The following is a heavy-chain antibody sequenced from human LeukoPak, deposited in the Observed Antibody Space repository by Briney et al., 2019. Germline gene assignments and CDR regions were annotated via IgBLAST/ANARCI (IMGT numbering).Heavy chain of an antibody. D-gene: IGHD2-2*01. CDR3: AGIYCSSTSCRDY. J-gene: IGHJ4*02. Sequence: LGGSLRLSCAASGFTFSSYWMHWVRQAPGKGLVWVSRINSDGSSTSYADSVKGRFTISRGNAKNTLYLQMNSLRAEDTAVYYCAGIYCSSTSCRDYWGQGTLVTVSS. CDR2: INSDGSST. V-gene: IGHV3-74*01. CDR1: GFTFSSYW.